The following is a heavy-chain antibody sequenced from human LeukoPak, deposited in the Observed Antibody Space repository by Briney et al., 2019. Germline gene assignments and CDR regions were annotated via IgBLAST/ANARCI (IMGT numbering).Heavy chain of an antibody. D-gene: IGHD2-15*01. J-gene: IGHJ4*02. V-gene: IGHV4-4*07. CDR1: GGSISSYY. CDR2: IYTSGSA. CDR3: ARDFRVASFDY. Sequence: SETLSLTCTASGGSISSYYWSWIRQPAGKGLEWIGRIYTSGSANYNPSLKSRVTMSVDTSKNQFSLRLSSVTAADTAVYYCARDFRVASFDYWGQGTLVTVSS.